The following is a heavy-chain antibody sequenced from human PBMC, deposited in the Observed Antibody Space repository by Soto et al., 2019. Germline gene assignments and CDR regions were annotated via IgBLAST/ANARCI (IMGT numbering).Heavy chain of an antibody. CDR2: IYYGGST. V-gene: IGHV4-31*03. CDR1: GGSISSGGYY. J-gene: IGHJ5*02. D-gene: IGHD3-9*01. Sequence: SETLSLTCTVSGGSISSGGYYWSWIRQHPGKGLEWIGYIYYGGSTYYNPSPKSRVTISVDTSKNQFSLKLSSVTAADTAVYYCARESIFETGYSLTLGFDPWGQGTLVTVSS. CDR3: ARESIFETGYSLTLGFDP.